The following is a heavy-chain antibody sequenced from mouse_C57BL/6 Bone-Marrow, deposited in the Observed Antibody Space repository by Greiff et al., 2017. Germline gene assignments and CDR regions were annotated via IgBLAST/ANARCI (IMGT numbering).Heavy chain of an antibody. J-gene: IGHJ4*01. CDR2: ISGGGGNT. CDR3: ARQPLYYAMDY. Sequence: DVMLVESGGGLVKPGGSLKLSCAASGFTFSSYTMSWVRQTPEKRLAWVATISGGGGNTYYPDSVKGRFTISRDNAKNTLYLQMSSLRSEDTALYYCARQPLYYAMDYWGQGTSVTVSS. CDR1: GFTFSSYT. V-gene: IGHV5-9*01.